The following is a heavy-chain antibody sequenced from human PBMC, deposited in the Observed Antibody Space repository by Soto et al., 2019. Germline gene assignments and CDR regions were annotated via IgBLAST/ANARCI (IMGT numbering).Heavy chain of an antibody. Sequence: EVQLVESGGGLVQPGGSLRLSCAASGFTFDDYAMHWVRQAPGKGLEWVSGISWNSGSIGYADSVKGRFTISRDNAKNSLYLQMNSLRAEDTALYYCAKDSTYYYGSGSYLAFDYWGQGTLVTVSS. CDR3: AKDSTYYYGSGSYLAFDY. CDR2: ISWNSGSI. CDR1: GFTFDDYA. J-gene: IGHJ4*02. V-gene: IGHV3-9*01. D-gene: IGHD3-10*01.